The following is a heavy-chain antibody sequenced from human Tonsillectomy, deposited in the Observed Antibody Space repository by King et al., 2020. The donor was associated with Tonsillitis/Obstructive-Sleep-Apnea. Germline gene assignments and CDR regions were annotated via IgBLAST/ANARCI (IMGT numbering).Heavy chain of an antibody. V-gene: IGHV3-30*01. Sequence: VQLVESGGGVVQPGRSLRLSCAASGFTFSSYAMHWVRQSPGQGLEWVAVISYDGSNKNYADSVKGRFTISRDNSKNTLYLQMNSLRAEDTAVYYCAGGTDYWGQGTLVTVSS. J-gene: IGHJ4*02. CDR2: ISYDGSNK. CDR3: AGGTDY. CDR1: GFTFSSYA.